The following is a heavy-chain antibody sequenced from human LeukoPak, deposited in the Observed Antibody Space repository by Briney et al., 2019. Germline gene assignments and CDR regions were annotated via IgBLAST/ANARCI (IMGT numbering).Heavy chain of an antibody. J-gene: IGHJ6*02. V-gene: IGHV1-8*01. CDR1: GYTFTSYD. Sequence: ASVKVSCKASGYTFTSYDINWVRQATGQGLEWMGWMNPNSGNTGYAQKFQGRVTMTRNTSISTAYMELSSLRSEDTAVYCCARGFRITMVRGVITARYYYYYGMDVWGQGTMVTVSS. CDR2: MNPNSGNT. CDR3: ARGFRITMVRGVITARYYYYYGMDV. D-gene: IGHD3-10*01.